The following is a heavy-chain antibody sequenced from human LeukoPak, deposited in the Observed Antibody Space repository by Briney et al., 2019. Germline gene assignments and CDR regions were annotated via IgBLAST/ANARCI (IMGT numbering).Heavy chain of an antibody. CDR2: ISSSGSTI. D-gene: IGHD5-12*01. CDR3: ARDSKLDIVATSTYYYYGMDV. Sequence: GGSLRLSCAASGFTFSSYEMSWVRQAPGKGLEWVSYISSSGSTIYYADSVKGRFTISRDSAKNSLYLQMNSLRAEDTAVYYCARDSKLDIVATSTYYYYGMDVWGKGTTVTVSS. V-gene: IGHV3-48*03. CDR1: GFTFSSYE. J-gene: IGHJ6*04.